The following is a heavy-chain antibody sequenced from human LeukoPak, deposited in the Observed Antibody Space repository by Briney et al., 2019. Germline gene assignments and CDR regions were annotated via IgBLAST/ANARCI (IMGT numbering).Heavy chain of an antibody. V-gene: IGHV3-23*01. D-gene: IGHD4-23*01. Sequence: GGSLRLSCAAPGFALSTYAMSWVRQAPGKGLEWVSTIYYSGGSTYSADSVKGRFTISRDNAKNTLYLQMNSLRVEDTAIYYCAKDQGQAVVPRRFDYWGQGTLVTVAS. J-gene: IGHJ4*02. CDR3: AKDQGQAVVPRRFDY. CDR1: GFALSTYA. CDR2: IYYSGGST.